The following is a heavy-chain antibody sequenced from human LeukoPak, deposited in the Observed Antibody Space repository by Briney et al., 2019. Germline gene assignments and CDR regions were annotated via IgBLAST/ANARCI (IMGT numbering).Heavy chain of an antibody. Sequence: PGGSLRFSCAASGFSVSSNYMSWVRQAPGKGLEWVSIIYSGGATYYTDSVKGRFTISRDSSKNTLYLQMNSLRSEDTAVYFCARETGAARLDYWGQGTLVTVSS. V-gene: IGHV3-66*02. CDR2: IYSGGAT. D-gene: IGHD1-1*01. CDR3: ARETGAARLDY. J-gene: IGHJ4*02. CDR1: GFSVSSNY.